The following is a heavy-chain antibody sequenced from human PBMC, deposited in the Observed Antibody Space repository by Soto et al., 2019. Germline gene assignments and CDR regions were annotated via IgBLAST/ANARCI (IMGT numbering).Heavy chain of an antibody. CDR3: ARGKVGTDYDFWSGLTPGRYYYYGMDV. J-gene: IGHJ6*02. D-gene: IGHD3-3*01. V-gene: IGHV4-34*01. CDR1: GGSFSGYY. CDR2: INHSGST. Sequence: SETLSLTCSVYGGSFSGYYWSWIRQPPGKGLEWIGEINHSGSTNYNPSLKSRVTISVDTSKNQFSLKLSSVAAADTAVYYCARGKVGTDYDFWSGLTPGRYYYYGMDVWGQGTTVTVSS.